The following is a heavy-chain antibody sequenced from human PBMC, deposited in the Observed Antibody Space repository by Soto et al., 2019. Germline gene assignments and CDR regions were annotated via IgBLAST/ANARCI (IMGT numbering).Heavy chain of an antibody. CDR3: ARGRGSSWSNWFDP. D-gene: IGHD6-13*01. CDR2: TSYSGTT. CDR1: GGSMSSGIYY. J-gene: IGHJ5*02. V-gene: IGHV4-61*01. Sequence: SETLSLTCTVSGGSMSSGIYYWSWIRQPPGKGLECIGFTSYSGTTYYNPSLWSRVTISVDTSKNQFSLHVNSVTAADTAVYYCARGRGSSWSNWFDPWGQRTPVTVSS.